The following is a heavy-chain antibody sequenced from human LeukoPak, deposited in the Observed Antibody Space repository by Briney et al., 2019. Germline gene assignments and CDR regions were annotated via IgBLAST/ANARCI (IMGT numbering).Heavy chain of an antibody. V-gene: IGHV1-2*06. Sequence: ASVKVSCKASGGTFSSYAISWVRQAPGQGLEWIGRINPNSGGTNYAQKFQGRVTMTRDTSISTAYMELSKLRSDDTAVYYCAREHNYGDYVGRRRFDPWGQGTLVTVSS. CDR3: AREHNYGDYVGRRRFDP. J-gene: IGHJ5*02. CDR2: INPNSGGT. CDR1: GGTFSSYA. D-gene: IGHD4-17*01.